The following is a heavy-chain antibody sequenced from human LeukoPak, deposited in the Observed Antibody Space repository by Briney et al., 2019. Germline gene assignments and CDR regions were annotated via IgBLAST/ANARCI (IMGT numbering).Heavy chain of an antibody. D-gene: IGHD6-19*01. CDR1: GFTFSSYG. Sequence: GGSLRLSCAASGFTFSSYGMHWVRQAPGKGLEWVAVIWYDGSNKYYADSVKGRFTISRDNSKNTLYLQMNSLRAEDTAVYYCARDLRYSSDWSTAPLDYWGQGTLVTVSS. CDR3: ARDLRYSSDWSTAPLDY. V-gene: IGHV3-33*01. CDR2: IWYDGSNK. J-gene: IGHJ4*02.